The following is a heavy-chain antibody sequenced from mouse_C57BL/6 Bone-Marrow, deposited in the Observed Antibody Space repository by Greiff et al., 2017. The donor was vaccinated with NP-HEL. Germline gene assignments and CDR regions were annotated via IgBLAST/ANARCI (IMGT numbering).Heavy chain of an antibody. CDR3: TRELLAWFAY. CDR1: GFTFSDAW. V-gene: IGHV6-6*01. Sequence: EVMLVESGGGLVQPGGSMKLSCAASGFTFSDAWMDWVRQSPEKGLEWVAEIRHKANNHATYYAESVKGRFTISRENSKSSVYLQMNSLRAEDTGIYYCTRELLAWFAYWGQGTLVTVSA. J-gene: IGHJ3*01. CDR2: IRHKANNHAT.